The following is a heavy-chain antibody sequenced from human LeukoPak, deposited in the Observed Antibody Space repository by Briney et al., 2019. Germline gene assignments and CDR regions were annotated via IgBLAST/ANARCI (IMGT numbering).Heavy chain of an antibody. CDR2: ISGTSSYM. D-gene: IGHD3-10*01. CDR1: GFNFRDYS. J-gene: IGHJ5*02. Sequence: GGSLRLSCVAYGFNFRDYSMNWVRQAPGKGLDWVSGISGTSSYMYYGDSVKGRFTVSRDNAKNSLYLQMESLRVEDTAVYYCARDLHYYGSGPWGQGALVTVTS. CDR3: ARDLHYYGSGP. V-gene: IGHV3-21*01.